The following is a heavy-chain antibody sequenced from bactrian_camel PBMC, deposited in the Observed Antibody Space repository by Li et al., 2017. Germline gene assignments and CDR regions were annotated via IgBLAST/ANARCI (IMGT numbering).Heavy chain of an antibody. CDR1: GVTANC. D-gene: IGHD2*01. V-gene: IGHV3S33*01. Sequence: HVQLVESGGGSVQPGGSLRLSCAASGVTANCMGWFRQVSGKEREGVADIYTGGGGSTYYADSVKGRFTISLDSAKNSVILQMNRLKPEDTAMYYCAARAGGDSSFNAQWYAYWGRGPRSPSP. CDR3: AARAGGDSSFNAQWYAY. CDR2: IYTGGGGST. J-gene: IGHJ4*01.